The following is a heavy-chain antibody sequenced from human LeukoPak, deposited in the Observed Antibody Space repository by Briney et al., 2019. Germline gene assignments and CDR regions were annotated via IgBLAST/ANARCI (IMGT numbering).Heavy chain of an antibody. J-gene: IGHJ5*02. CDR2: LNEDGGDT. CDR3: AKDRSGYSSSWYLS. V-gene: IGHV3-7*03. CDR1: GFTFNNCW. D-gene: IGHD6-13*01. Sequence: GGSLRLSCAASGFTFNNCWMTWVRQAPGSGLEWVASLNEDGGDTRYADSVKGRFTISRDNPKTSVYLQMTNLRAEDTAVYYCAKDRSGYSSSWYLSWGQGTLVTVSS.